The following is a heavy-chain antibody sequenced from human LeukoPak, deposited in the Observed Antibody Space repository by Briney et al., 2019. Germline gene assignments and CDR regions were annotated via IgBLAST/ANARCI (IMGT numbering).Heavy chain of an antibody. CDR3: TTEAYGANFDY. J-gene: IGHJ4*02. D-gene: IGHD4-17*01. CDR2: IKSKTDGGTT. Sequence: GGSLRLSCAASGFTFSSYGMHWVRQAPGKGLEWVGRIKSKTDGGTTDYAAPVKGRFTISRDDSKNTLYLQMNSLKTEDTAVYYCTTEAYGANFDYWGQGTLVTVSS. CDR1: GFTFSSYG. V-gene: IGHV3-15*01.